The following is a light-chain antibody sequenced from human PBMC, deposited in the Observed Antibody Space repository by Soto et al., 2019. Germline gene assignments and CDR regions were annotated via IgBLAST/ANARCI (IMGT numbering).Light chain of an antibody. CDR3: QQYSDWPPYT. V-gene: IGKV3-15*01. CDR2: GSS. Sequence: EIVMTHSPVTLSVSPGERATLSCRASQSVGSNLAWYQQKPGQAPRLLIYGSSTRATGVPARFSGSGSGTDFTLTISSLQSGDFAIYYCQQYSDWPPYTFGQGTELEIK. J-gene: IGKJ2*01. CDR1: QSVGSN.